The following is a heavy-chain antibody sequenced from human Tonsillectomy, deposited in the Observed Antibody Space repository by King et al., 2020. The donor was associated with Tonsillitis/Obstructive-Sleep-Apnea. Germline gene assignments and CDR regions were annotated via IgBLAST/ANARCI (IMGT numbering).Heavy chain of an antibody. CDR3: TTDLKGGGS. Sequence: QLVQSGGGLGKPGGSLRLSFAASGFTFSNALMSWVRQSPGKGLEWVGRIKSRTDGGTKDYAAPVKDRFSISRDDSKNTLYLEMDSLKTDDTAVYYCTTDLKGGGSWGQGTMVTVSS. V-gene: IGHV3-15*01. CDR2: IKSRTDGGTK. D-gene: IGHD2-15*01. CDR1: GFTFSNAL. J-gene: IGHJ3*01.